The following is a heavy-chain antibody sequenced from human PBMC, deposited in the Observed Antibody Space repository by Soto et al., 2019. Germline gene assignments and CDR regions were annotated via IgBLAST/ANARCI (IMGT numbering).Heavy chain of an antibody. V-gene: IGHV1-69*06. CDR3: ARGVKYCSGGRCYLYFDY. Sequence: SVKVSCKASGGTFSSYAISWVRQAPGQGLEWMGGIIPIFGTANYAQKFQGRVTITADKSTSTAYMELSSLRSEDTAVYYCARGVKYCSGGRCYLYFDYWGQGTLVTVSS. D-gene: IGHD2-15*01. J-gene: IGHJ4*02. CDR2: IIPIFGTA. CDR1: GGTFSSYA.